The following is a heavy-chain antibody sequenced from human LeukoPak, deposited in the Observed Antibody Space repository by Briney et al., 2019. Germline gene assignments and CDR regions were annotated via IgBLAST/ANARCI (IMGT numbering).Heavy chain of an antibody. J-gene: IGHJ5*02. CDR2: ISYDGSNK. Sequence: PGRSLRLSCAASGFTFSSYAMHWVRQAPGKGLEWVAVISYDGSNKYYADSVKGRFTISRDNSENTLYLQMNSLRAEDTAVYYCARGADTGYSSDSWGQGTLVTVSS. CDR1: GFTFSSYA. V-gene: IGHV3-30*04. D-gene: IGHD6-19*01. CDR3: ARGADTGYSSDS.